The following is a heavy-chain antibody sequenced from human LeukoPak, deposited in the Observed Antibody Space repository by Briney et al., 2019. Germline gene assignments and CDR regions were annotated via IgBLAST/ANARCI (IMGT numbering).Heavy chain of an antibody. J-gene: IGHJ4*02. CDR2: IKSKSDGGTR. CDR3: TTGGGSYYEGHYYFDS. CDR1: GFTFNIAW. D-gene: IGHD1-26*01. Sequence: GGSLRLSCAASGFTFNIAWVSWVRQAPGKGLEGGGRIKSKSDGGTRDYAAHVKGSFTTSTDDTNNTLYLQLKSLKTEDAAAYYCTTGGGSYYEGHYYFDSCGQGTLVTVSS. V-gene: IGHV3-15*01.